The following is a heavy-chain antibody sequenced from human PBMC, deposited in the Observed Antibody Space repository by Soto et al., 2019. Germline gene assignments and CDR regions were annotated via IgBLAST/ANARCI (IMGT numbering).Heavy chain of an antibody. J-gene: IGHJ5*02. CDR1: GGSISGEGYY. CDR2: IHYSGST. Sequence: QVQLQESSRGLVEPSQTLSLTCTVSGGSISGEGYYWSWIRQYSGRGLEWIGYIHYSGSTYYNPSLKSRVIISVDTSKTQFFLNLSSVTAADTAVYYCARAWTATAGWANWFDRWGQGTLVTVSS. CDR3: ARAWTATAGWANWFDR. D-gene: IGHD6-13*01. V-gene: IGHV4-31*03.